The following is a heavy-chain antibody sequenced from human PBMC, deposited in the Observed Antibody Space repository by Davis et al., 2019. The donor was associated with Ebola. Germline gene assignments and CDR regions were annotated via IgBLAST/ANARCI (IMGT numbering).Heavy chain of an antibody. V-gene: IGHV1-46*01. J-gene: IGHJ3*02. CDR2: INPNDGRT. D-gene: IGHD3-22*01. Sequence: ASVKVSCKASGYTFTNYYMHWVRQAPGQGLEWMGMINPNDGRTIYAQKFQGRVTVTRDTSTTTVYMELSRLRSDDTVVYYCARESSSGTDAFDIWGQGTMVTVSS. CDR1: GYTFTNYY. CDR3: ARESSSGTDAFDI.